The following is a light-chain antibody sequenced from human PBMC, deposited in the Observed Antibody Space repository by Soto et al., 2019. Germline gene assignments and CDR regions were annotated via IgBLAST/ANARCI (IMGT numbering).Light chain of an antibody. CDR3: QQRSNWPIT. V-gene: IGKV3D-20*02. CDR2: GTS. CDR1: QSVSSNY. J-gene: IGKJ5*01. Sequence: EIVLAQSPGTLSLSRGERATLSCRASQSVSSNYLAWYQQKPGQAPRVLIYGTSTRVTGIPARFSGSGSGTEFTLTISSLEPEDFAVYYCQQRSNWPITLGHGTRLEIK.